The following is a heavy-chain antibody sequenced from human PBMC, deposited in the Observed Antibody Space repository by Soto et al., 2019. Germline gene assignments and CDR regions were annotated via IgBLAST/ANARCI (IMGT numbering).Heavy chain of an antibody. CDR2: ISSSSSYI. Sequence: AGGSLRLSCAASGFTFTSYSMNWVRQAPGKGLEWVSSISSSSSYIYYADSVKGRFTISRDNAKNSLYLQMNSLRAEDTAVYHCAKSLSAIPGDSWGQGTLVTVSS. CDR1: GFTFTSYS. CDR3: AKSLSAIPGDS. D-gene: IGHD2-2*01. J-gene: IGHJ4*02. V-gene: IGHV3-21*01.